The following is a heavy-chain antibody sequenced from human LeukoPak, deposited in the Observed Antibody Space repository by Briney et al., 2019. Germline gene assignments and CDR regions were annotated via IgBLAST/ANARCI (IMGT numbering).Heavy chain of an antibody. V-gene: IGHV3-33*01. CDR1: GFTFGDYA. CDR2: IWYDGSNK. D-gene: IGHD3-22*01. Sequence: GGSLRLSCTASGFTFGDYAMSWVRQAPGKGLEWVAVIWYDGSNKYYADSVKGRFTVSRDNSKNTLYLQMNSLRAEDTAVYYCARDRADDSSGYYNWGQGTLVTVSS. J-gene: IGHJ4*02. CDR3: ARDRADDSSGYYN.